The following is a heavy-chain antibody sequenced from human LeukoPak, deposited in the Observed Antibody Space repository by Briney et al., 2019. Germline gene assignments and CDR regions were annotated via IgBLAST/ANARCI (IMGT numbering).Heavy chain of an antibody. J-gene: IGHJ6*02. CDR2: ISSRGSTI. D-gene: IGHD5-18*01. CDR1: GFTFSDYY. Sequence: LGGSLRLSCAASGFTFSDYYMSWIRQAPGKGLEWVSYISSRGSTIYYADSVKGRFTISRDNAKNSLYLQMNSLRAEDTAVYYCARHDTAMATDYGMDVWGQGTTVTVSS. CDR3: ARHDTAMATDYGMDV. V-gene: IGHV3-11*01.